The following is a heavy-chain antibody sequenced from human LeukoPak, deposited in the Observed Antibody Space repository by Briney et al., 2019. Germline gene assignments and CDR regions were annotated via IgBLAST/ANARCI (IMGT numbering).Heavy chain of an antibody. CDR3: ARPVYYDSSGYFVDY. CDR1: GGSISSYY. D-gene: IGHD3-22*01. CDR2: IYYSGST. J-gene: IGHJ4*02. Sequence: SETLSLTCTVSGGSISSYYWSWIRQPPGKGLEWIGYIYYSGSTNYNPSLKSRVTISVSTSKNQFSLKLSSVTAADTAVYYCARPVYYDSSGYFVDYWGQGTLVTVSS. V-gene: IGHV4-59*08.